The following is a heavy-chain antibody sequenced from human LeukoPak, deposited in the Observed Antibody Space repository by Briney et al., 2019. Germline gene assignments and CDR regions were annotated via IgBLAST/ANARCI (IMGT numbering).Heavy chain of an antibody. V-gene: IGHV4-59*01. D-gene: IGHD3-10*01. CDR2: IYYSGST. CDR1: GGSISSYY. Sequence: SETLSLTCTVSGGSISSYYWSWIRQPPGKGLEWIGYIYYSGSTNYNPSLKSRVTISVDTFKNQFSLKLSSVTAADTAVYYCARGGNYYGSGSSIYWGQGTLVTVSS. CDR3: ARGGNYYGSGSSIY. J-gene: IGHJ4*02.